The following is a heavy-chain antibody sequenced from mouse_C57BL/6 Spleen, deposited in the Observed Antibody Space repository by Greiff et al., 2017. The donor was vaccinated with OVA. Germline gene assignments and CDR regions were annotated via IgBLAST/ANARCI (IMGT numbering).Heavy chain of an antibody. CDR1: GYTFTSYW. V-gene: IGHV1-64*01. Sequence: QVQLQQPGAELVKPGASVKLSCKASGYTFTSYWMHWVKQRPGQGLEWIGMIHPNSGSTNYNEKFKSKATLTADKSSSTAYMQLSSLTSEDSAVYYCARVVANPYAMDYWGQGTSVTVSS. CDR3: ARVVANPYAMDY. CDR2: IHPNSGST. J-gene: IGHJ4*01. D-gene: IGHD1-1*01.